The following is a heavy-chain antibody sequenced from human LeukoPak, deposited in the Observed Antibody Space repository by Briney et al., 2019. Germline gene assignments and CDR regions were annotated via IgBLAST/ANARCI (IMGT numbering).Heavy chain of an antibody. D-gene: IGHD6-13*01. V-gene: IGHV4-39*07. Sequence: SETLSLTCTVSGGSISSSSYYWGWIRQPPGKGLEWIGEINHSGGTDYNPSLKSRVTISVDTSKNQFSLKLSSVTAADTAVYYCAGGPGIAAADWGQGTLVTVSS. CDR1: GGSISSSSYY. CDR3: AGGPGIAAAD. CDR2: INHSGGT. J-gene: IGHJ1*01.